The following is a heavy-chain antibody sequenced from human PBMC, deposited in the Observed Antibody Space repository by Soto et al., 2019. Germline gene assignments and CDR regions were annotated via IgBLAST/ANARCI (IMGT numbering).Heavy chain of an antibody. Sequence: EVQVLESGGGLVQPGGSLRLSCAGSGFTFSSFAMTWVRQASGKGLEWVSTTRSNGEYTYYTDSVKGRFTVSRDNSKNALFLEMSSLRAEDTAIYYCAKDSQSVSVSAARVYGMDVWGQGTTVTVSS. J-gene: IGHJ6*02. CDR1: GFTFSSFA. D-gene: IGHD2-2*01. CDR2: TRSNGEYT. CDR3: AKDSQSVSVSAARVYGMDV. V-gene: IGHV3-23*01.